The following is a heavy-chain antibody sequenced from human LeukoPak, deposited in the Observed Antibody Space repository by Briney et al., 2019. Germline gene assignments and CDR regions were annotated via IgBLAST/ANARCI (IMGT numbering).Heavy chain of an antibody. Sequence: GGSLRLSCAASGFTFSSIAMTWVRQAPGKGLEWVSTIRSNGDTTYNADSVKGRFTISRDNSKNTLYLQLDSLRVEDTAIYYCAKGQEMDDGVFDSWGQGTLVTVSS. D-gene: IGHD1-1*01. CDR2: IRSNGDTT. CDR1: GFTFSSIA. CDR3: AKGQEMDDGVFDS. J-gene: IGHJ4*02. V-gene: IGHV3-23*01.